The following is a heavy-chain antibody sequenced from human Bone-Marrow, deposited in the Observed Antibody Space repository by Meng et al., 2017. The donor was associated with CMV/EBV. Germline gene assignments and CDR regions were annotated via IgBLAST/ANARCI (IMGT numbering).Heavy chain of an antibody. V-gene: IGHV3-15*07. Sequence: FTFRNDWMNCVHQAPGKGLEWVGRIKSKTDGGTTDYAAPVKGRFTISRDDSKHTLYLQMNSLKPEDTAVYYCTTDSEVVVIPYYFDYWGQGTLVTVSS. CDR2: IKSKTDGGTT. CDR3: TTDSEVVVIPYYFDY. D-gene: IGHD3-22*01. J-gene: IGHJ4*02. CDR1: FTFRNDW.